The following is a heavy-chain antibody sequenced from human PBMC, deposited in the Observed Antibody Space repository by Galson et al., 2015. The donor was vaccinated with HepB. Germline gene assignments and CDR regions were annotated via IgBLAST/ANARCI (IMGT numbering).Heavy chain of an antibody. CDR1: GFTFGDYA. CDR3: TRDGGGTVTTTYYYYMDV. Sequence: SLRLSCAASGFTFGDYAMSWFRQAPGKGLEWVGFIRSKAYGGTTEYAASVKGRFTISRDDSKSIAYLQTNSLKTEDTAVYYCTRDGGGTVTTTYYYYMDVWGKGTTVTVSS. V-gene: IGHV3-49*03. CDR2: IRSKAYGGTT. D-gene: IGHD4-11*01. J-gene: IGHJ6*03.